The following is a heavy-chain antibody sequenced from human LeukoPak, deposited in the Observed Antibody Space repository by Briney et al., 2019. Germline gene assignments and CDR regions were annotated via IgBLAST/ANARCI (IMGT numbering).Heavy chain of an antibody. CDR1: GFTFSSYA. Sequence: GGSLRLSCAASGFTFSSYAMSWVRQAPGKGLEWVSAISGSGGSTYYADSVKGRFTISRDNSKNTLYLQMNSLRAEDTAVYYCARVAAAGPGSYYYYGMDVWGQGTTVTVSS. CDR2: ISGSGGST. D-gene: IGHD6-13*01. V-gene: IGHV3-23*01. CDR3: ARVAAAGPGSYYYYGMDV. J-gene: IGHJ6*02.